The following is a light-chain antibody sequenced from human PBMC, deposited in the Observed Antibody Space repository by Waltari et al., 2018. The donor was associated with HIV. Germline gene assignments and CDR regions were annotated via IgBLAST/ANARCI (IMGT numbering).Light chain of an antibody. J-gene: IGLJ3*02. CDR3: QTSGSNAVL. CDR1: KLGVKY. CDR2: QDD. Sequence: ELTQPPSVSVSPGQTASITCSGDKLGVKYAAWYQQKPGQSPVLVIYQDDQRPSDIPERYSGSNFGNAATLTISGTQPMDEADYYCQTSGSNAVLFGGETKLSVL. V-gene: IGLV3-1*01.